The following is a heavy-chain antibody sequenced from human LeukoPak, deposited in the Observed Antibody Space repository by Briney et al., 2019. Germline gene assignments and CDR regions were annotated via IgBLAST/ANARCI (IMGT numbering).Heavy chain of an antibody. CDR3: ARSSIASRAYDY. Sequence: GGSLRLSCAASGFTVSSNYMSWVRQAPGKGLEWVSVIYSGGSTYYADSVKGRFTISRDNSKNTLYLQMNSLRAEDTAVYYCARSSIASRAYDYWGQGTLVTVSS. CDR1: GFTVSSNY. V-gene: IGHV3-53*01. D-gene: IGHD6-6*01. CDR2: IYSGGST. J-gene: IGHJ4*02.